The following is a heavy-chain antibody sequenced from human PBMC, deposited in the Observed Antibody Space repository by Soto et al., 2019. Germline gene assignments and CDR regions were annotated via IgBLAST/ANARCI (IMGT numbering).Heavy chain of an antibody. CDR1: GFTFSSYS. CDR3: ASVGANSDV. J-gene: IGHJ6*04. Sequence: GGSLRLSCAASGFTFSSYSMNWVRQAPGKGLKWISSISSSSSYIYYAESVKGRFNISRDNAKNSLYLQMNSLIAEDTAVYYCASVGANSDVWGKGTTVTVSS. V-gene: IGHV3-21*01. CDR2: ISSSSSYI. D-gene: IGHD2-15*01.